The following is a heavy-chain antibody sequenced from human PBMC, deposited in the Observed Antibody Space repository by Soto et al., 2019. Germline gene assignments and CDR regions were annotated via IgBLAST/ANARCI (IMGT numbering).Heavy chain of an antibody. CDR3: ASSITIVGVDINRIDY. Sequence: SETLSLTCTVSGGSVSSGSYYWSWIRQPPGKGLEWIGYIYYSGSTNYNPSLKSRVTISVDTSKNQFSLKLSSVTAADTAVYYCASSITIVGVDINRIDYWGQGTLVTVSA. CDR2: IYYSGST. D-gene: IGHD3-3*01. V-gene: IGHV4-61*01. J-gene: IGHJ4*02. CDR1: GGSVSSGSYY.